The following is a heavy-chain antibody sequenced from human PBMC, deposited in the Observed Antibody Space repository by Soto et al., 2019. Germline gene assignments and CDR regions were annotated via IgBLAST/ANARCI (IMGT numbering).Heavy chain of an antibody. Sequence: ASVKVACKASGYPFTSYGISWVRQAPGQGLEWMGWISAYNGNTNYAQKLQGRVTMTTDTSTSTAYMELRSMRSDDTAVYYCARDPDGVWFDPWGQGTLVTVSS. CDR1: GYPFTSYG. V-gene: IGHV1-18*01. D-gene: IGHD3-16*01. CDR3: ARDPDGVWFDP. CDR2: ISAYNGNT. J-gene: IGHJ5*02.